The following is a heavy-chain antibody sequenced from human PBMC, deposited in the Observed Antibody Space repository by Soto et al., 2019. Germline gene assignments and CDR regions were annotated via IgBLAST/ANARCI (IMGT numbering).Heavy chain of an antibody. J-gene: IGHJ6*02. V-gene: IGHV4-30-4*01. Sequence: QVQLQESGPGLVKPSQTLSLTCTVSGGSISSGDYYWSWIRQPPGKGLEWIGYIYCSGSTYYNPSLKSGVTISVDTSKNQFSLKLSSVTAADTAVYYCARDLRDYYGMDVWGQGTTVTVSS. D-gene: IGHD3-9*01. CDR3: ARDLRDYYGMDV. CDR1: GGSISSGDYY. CDR2: IYCSGST.